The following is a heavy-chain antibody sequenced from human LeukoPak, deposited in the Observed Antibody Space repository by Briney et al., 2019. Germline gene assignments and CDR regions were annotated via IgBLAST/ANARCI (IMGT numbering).Heavy chain of an antibody. CDR2: ISGSGNNT. CDR3: ANATASWWFFDF. Sequence: GGSLTLSCQACGFSLSELAMSELRQAPGRGLAWVSTISGSGNNTYYGDSVKGRFTISRDSSKNTLSLQINSLRVEASAIYYCANATASWWFFDFGGQGTRVTV. V-gene: IGHV3-23*01. D-gene: IGHD2-15*01. J-gene: IGHJ4*02. CDR1: GFSLSELA.